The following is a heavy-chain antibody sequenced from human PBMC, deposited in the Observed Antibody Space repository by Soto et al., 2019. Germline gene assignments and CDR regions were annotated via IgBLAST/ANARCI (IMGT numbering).Heavy chain of an antibody. V-gene: IGHV5-51*01. CDR3: ARQHGVDPANRWIDP. D-gene: IGHD2-8*01. CDR1: GYSFATYW. Sequence: PGESLKISCKASGYSFATYWIGWVRQMPGKGLEWMGIIYPGDSDTMYSPSFQGQVIISADLSSTTTYLQWSSLKASDTAIYYCARQHGVDPANRWIDPQGQETLVATSS. CDR2: IYPGDSDT. J-gene: IGHJ5*02.